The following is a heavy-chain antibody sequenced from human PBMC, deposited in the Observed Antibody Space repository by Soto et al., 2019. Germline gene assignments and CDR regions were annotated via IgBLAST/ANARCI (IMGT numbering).Heavy chain of an antibody. Sequence: GGSLRLSCAASGFTFSSYGMHWVRQAPGKGLEWVAVIWYDGSNKYYADSVKGRFTISRDNSKNTLYLQMNSLRAEDTAVYYCARDGQAVALTFYYYYYMDVWGKGTTVTVSS. CDR2: IWYDGSNK. CDR1: GFTFSSYG. J-gene: IGHJ6*03. CDR3: ARDGQAVALTFYYYYYMDV. V-gene: IGHV3-33*01. D-gene: IGHD6-19*01.